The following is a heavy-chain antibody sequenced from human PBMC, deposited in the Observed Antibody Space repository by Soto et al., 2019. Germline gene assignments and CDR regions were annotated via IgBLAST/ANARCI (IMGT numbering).Heavy chain of an antibody. D-gene: IGHD3-10*01. CDR3: VRPLPSGRNYGLDV. Sequence: EVQLVESGGGLIQPGGSLRLSCAASGLTFSNAYMAWVRQAPGMGLEWVSVIYDNGTTYYADSVKGRFTISRDTSTNTLSLQMDSLRAEDTAVYYCVRPLPSGRNYGLDVWGQGTTVTVSS. J-gene: IGHJ6*02. CDR2: IYDNGTT. CDR1: GLTFSNAY. V-gene: IGHV3-53*01.